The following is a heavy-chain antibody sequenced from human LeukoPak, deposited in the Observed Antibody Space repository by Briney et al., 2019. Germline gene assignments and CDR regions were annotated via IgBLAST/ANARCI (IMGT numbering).Heavy chain of an antibody. CDR1: GDSISSGTYY. Sequence: SETLSLTCTVSGDSISSGTYYWNWIRQPAGKRLEWLGRIYSSGNTYYNPSLKSRVTISVNTSKNQFSLNLTSVTAADTAVYYCARGGGYYPFDYWGQGTLVTVSS. CDR3: ARGGGYYPFDY. D-gene: IGHD3-3*01. CDR2: IYSSGNT. J-gene: IGHJ4*02. V-gene: IGHV4-61*02.